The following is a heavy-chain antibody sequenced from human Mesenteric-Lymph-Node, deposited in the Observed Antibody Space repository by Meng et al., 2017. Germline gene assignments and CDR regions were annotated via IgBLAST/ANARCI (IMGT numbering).Heavy chain of an antibody. CDR1: GFTFSSYA. D-gene: IGHD2-15*01. CDR3: AGGTTPQRPYYYYGMDV. J-gene: IGHJ6*02. V-gene: IGHV3-23*01. Sequence: GGSLRLSCAASGFTFSSYAMSWVRQAPGKGLEWVSTISGSGGSIYYADSVKGRFTISRDNSKNTLYLQMNSLRAEDTAVYYCAGGTTPQRPYYYYGMDVWGQGTTVTVSS. CDR2: ISGSGGSI.